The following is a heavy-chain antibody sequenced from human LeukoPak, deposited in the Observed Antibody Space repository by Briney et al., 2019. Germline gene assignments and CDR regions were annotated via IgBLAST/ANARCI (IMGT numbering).Heavy chain of an antibody. V-gene: IGHV4-61*01. CDR2: IYYSGST. CDR1: GYSISSGYY. Sequence: SETLSLTCTVSGYSISSGYYWSWIRQPPGKGLEWIGYIYYSGSTNYNPSLKSRVTISVDTSKNQFSLKLSSVTAADTAVYYCARAEEMSYFDYWGQGTLVTVSS. D-gene: IGHD5-24*01. CDR3: ARAEEMSYFDY. J-gene: IGHJ4*02.